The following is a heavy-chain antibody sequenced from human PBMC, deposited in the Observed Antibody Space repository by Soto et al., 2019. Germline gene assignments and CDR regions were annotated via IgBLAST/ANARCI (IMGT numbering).Heavy chain of an antibody. J-gene: IGHJ4*02. V-gene: IGHV4-39*01. D-gene: IGHD3-16*01. CDR2: IDYIGNP. Sequence: QVQLQESGPGLVSPWGPLSLTCTVLVASFTGRVYSGAGTRQAPGRALGWIGSIDYIGNPYYNPPLKSRVTVSVDTSKNQISLQLNSVTAADTAVHYCVRGGLRYQQSSYYFDVWGQGTLVTVSS. CDR1: VASFTGRVYS. CDR3: VRGGLRYQQSSYYFDV.